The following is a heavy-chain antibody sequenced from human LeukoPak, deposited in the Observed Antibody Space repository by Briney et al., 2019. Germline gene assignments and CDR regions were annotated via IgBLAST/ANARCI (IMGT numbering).Heavy chain of an antibody. V-gene: IGHV1-2*02. Sequence: ASVKVSCKASGYTFTGYYMHWVRQAPGQGLEWMGWINPSSGGTNYAQKFQGRVTMTRDTSISTAYMELSRLRSGDTAVYYCARDLPEGSSGYALLSYESWGQGTLVTVSS. CDR3: ARDLPEGSSGYALLSYES. CDR1: GYTFTGYY. D-gene: IGHD3-22*01. J-gene: IGHJ4*02. CDR2: INPSSGGT.